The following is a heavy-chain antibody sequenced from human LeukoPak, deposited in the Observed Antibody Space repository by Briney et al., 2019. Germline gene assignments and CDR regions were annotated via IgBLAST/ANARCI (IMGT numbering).Heavy chain of an antibody. V-gene: IGHV1-18*01. J-gene: IGHJ4*02. Sequence: ASVKVSCKASGYTFTNYGFNWVRQAPGQGLEWMGNSAYNGNTNYAQTFQDRVTMTTDTSTSTAYMELRSLRSDDTAVYYCARYNPMFRGVTTSDYWGQGTLVTVSS. CDR3: ARYNPMFRGVTTSDY. CDR1: GYTFTNYG. CDR2: SAYNGNT. D-gene: IGHD3-10*01.